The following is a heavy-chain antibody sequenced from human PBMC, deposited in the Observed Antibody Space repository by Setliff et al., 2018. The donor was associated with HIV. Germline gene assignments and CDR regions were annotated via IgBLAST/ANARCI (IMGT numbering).Heavy chain of an antibody. J-gene: IGHJ4*02. CDR2: ISATTGDT. Sequence: ETLSLTCAVYGAPLNGFFWSWVRQRPERGLEWVSAISATTGDTYYADSVKGRFTVSRDNAKNSLYLQMNSLRAEDTAVYYCARAPSPSYYYDSSGYYYAYYFDYWGQGTLVTVSS. CDR3: ARAPSPSYYYDSSGYYYAYYFDY. CDR1: GAPLNGFF. D-gene: IGHD3-22*01. V-gene: IGHV3-21*01.